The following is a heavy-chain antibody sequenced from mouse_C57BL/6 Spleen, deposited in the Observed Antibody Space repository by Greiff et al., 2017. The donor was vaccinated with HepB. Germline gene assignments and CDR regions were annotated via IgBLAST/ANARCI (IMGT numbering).Heavy chain of an antibody. CDR3: ARTTGVYAMDY. CDR2: IYPGSGST. V-gene: IGHV1-55*01. D-gene: IGHD1-1*01. Sequence: QVQLQHPGAELVKPGASVKMSCKASGYTFTSYWITWVKQRPGQGLEWIGDIYPGSGSTNYNEKFKSKATLTVDTSSSTAYMQLSSLTSEDSAVYYCARTTGVYAMDYWGQGTSVTVSS. J-gene: IGHJ4*01. CDR1: GYTFTSYW.